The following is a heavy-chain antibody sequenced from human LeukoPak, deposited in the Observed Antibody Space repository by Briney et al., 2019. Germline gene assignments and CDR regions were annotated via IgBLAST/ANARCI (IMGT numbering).Heavy chain of an antibody. CDR2: INPNSGAT. J-gene: IGHJ4*02. Sequence: GASVKVSCKASGYTFTGYYMHWVRQAPGQGLEWMGWINPNSGATHNAQIFQGRVTMTRDTSISTAYMELSSLRSDDAAVYYCARIVDTHMDSWGQGTLVTVSS. CDR3: ARIVDTHMDS. V-gene: IGHV1-2*02. D-gene: IGHD3-16*02. CDR1: GYTFTGYY.